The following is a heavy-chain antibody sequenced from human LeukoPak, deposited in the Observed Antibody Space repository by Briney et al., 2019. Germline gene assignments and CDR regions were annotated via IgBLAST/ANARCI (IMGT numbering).Heavy chain of an antibody. Sequence: SETLSLTCSVSGYSISSGYFWGWIRQPPGKGLEWIATFSHSGSTYYNPSLKSRVTFSGDTSKNQFSLQLNSVTAADTAVYFCARGYWNPYPDTFDIWGQGTMVTVSS. J-gene: IGHJ3*02. V-gene: IGHV4-38-2*02. CDR2: FSHSGST. D-gene: IGHD1-1*01. CDR3: ARGYWNPYPDTFDI. CDR1: GYSISSGYF.